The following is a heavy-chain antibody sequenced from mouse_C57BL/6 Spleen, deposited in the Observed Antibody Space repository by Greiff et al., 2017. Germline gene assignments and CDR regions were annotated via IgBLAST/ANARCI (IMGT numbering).Heavy chain of an antibody. V-gene: IGHV1-42*01. D-gene: IGHD1-1*01. CDR1: GYSFTGYY. CDR3: ASWDSYYYGFDY. Sequence: VQLQQSGPELVKPGASVKISCKASGYSFTGYYMNWVKQSPEKSLEWIGEINPSTGGTTYNQKFKAKATLTVDKSSSTAYMQLKSLTSEDSAVYYCASWDSYYYGFDYWGQGTTLTVSS. CDR2: INPSTGGT. J-gene: IGHJ2*01.